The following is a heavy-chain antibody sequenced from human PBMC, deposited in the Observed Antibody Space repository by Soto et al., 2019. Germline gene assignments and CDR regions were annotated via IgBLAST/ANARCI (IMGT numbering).Heavy chain of an antibody. V-gene: IGHV1-69*12. Sequence: QVQLVQSGAEVKKPGSSVKVSCKASGGTFSSYAISWVRQAPGQGLEWMGGIIPIFGTANYAQKFQGRVTITADESTSTAYMELSSLRSEDTAVYYRARGSPWAYCGGDCYSGNYWGQGTLVTVSS. CDR1: GGTFSSYA. CDR3: ARGSPWAYCGGDCYSGNY. CDR2: IIPIFGTA. D-gene: IGHD2-21*02. J-gene: IGHJ4*02.